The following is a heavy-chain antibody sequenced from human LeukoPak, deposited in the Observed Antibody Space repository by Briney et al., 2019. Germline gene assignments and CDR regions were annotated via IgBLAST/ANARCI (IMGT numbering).Heavy chain of an antibody. CDR1: GGSISSSSYY. V-gene: IGHV4-39*01. Sequence: SETLSLTCTVSGGSISSSSYYWGWIRQPPGKGLEWIGSIYYSGSTYYNPSLKSRVTISVDTSKNQFSLKLSSVTAADTAVYYCARGGYSSSWRYYYMDVWSKGTTVTVSS. J-gene: IGHJ6*03. CDR2: IYYSGST. D-gene: IGHD6-6*01. CDR3: ARGGYSSSWRYYYMDV.